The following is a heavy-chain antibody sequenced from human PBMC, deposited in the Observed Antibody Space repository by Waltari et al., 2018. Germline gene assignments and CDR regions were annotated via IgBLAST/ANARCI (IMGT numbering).Heavy chain of an antibody. Sequence: QVQLVESGGGVVQPGGSLRLSCEASGFAFRHYGMPWVRQAPGKGLEWVAFIRYDGSDKYYAESVKGRFTISRDNSQNTVYLQMNSQREDETAVYYCWAVSDGFDLWGQGTRVTVSS. CDR2: IRYDGSDK. CDR3: WAVSDGFDL. V-gene: IGHV3-30*02. CDR1: GFAFRHYG. J-gene: IGHJ3*01. D-gene: IGHD6-19*01.